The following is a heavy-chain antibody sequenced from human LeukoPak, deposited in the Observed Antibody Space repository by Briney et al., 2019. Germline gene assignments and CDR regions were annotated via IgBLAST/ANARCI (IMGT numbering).Heavy chain of an antibody. J-gene: IGHJ6*03. Sequence: GASVKVSCKASGYTFTRYDINWVRQANGQGLEWMGWINPYSGNTGYAQKFQGRVTMTRNTSISTAYMELSSLRSEDTAVYYCARGRSTTPRNKYYYYMDVWGKGTTVTVSS. CDR2: INPYSGNT. V-gene: IGHV1-8*01. CDR1: GYTFTRYD. D-gene: IGHD1-1*01. CDR3: ARGRSTTPRNKYYYYMDV.